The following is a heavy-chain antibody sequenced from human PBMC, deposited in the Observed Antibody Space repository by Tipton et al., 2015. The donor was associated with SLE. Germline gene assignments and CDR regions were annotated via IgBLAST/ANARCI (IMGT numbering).Heavy chain of an antibody. V-gene: IGHV3-48*02. Sequence: SLRLSCAASGFSFSSNAMHWVRQAPGKGLEWISYISSSSQTVYYADSVKGRFTISRDNAKNSLYLQMTSLRDEDTAVYYCASSGYNSAFYVYNWLHPWGQGTLVTVSS. CDR2: ISSSSQTV. CDR1: GFSFSSNA. D-gene: IGHD6-19*01. CDR3: ASSGYNSAFYVYNWLHP. J-gene: IGHJ5*02.